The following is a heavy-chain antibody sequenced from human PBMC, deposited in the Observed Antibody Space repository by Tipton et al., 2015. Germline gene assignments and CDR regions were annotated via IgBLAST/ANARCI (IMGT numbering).Heavy chain of an antibody. J-gene: IGHJ4*02. Sequence: TLSLTCTVSGGSISSSSYYWDWIRQPPGKGLEWIGNIYYSGSTYYNPSFKSRVTISIDTSKNQFSLNLSPVTAADTAVYYCARARGRHGGLFDSWGQGTLVTVSS. CDR1: GGSISSSSYY. D-gene: IGHD4-23*01. CDR3: ARARGRHGGLFDS. V-gene: IGHV4-39*01. CDR2: IYYSGST.